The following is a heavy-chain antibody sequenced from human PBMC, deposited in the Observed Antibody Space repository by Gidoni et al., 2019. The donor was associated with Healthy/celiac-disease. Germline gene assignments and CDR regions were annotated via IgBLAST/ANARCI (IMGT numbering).Heavy chain of an antibody. J-gene: IGHJ4*02. Sequence: EVQLVASGGGLVKPAGSLRLSCAHSGFTFSSYSMNWVRQAPGKGVAWVSAISSSSSDINYADSGKGRFTISRDNAKNSLYLQMNSLRAEDTAVYYWARRYSSSWLEGVDYWGQGTLVTVSA. V-gene: IGHV3-21*01. CDR2: ISSSSSDI. CDR3: ARRYSSSWLEGVDY. CDR1: GFTFSSYS. D-gene: IGHD6-13*01.